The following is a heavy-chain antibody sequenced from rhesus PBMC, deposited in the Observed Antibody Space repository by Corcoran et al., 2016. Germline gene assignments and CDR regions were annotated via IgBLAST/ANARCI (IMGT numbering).Heavy chain of an antibody. Sequence: QVQLQESGPGVVKPSETLSLTCAVPGGSISSGYDWSWIRQPPGKGLEWIGYIFGTSGNTNYNPSLKNRVTISKDASKNQFSLKLSSVTAADTAVYYCARDPVNFGRRYFDLWGPGTPITISS. CDR2: IFGTSGNT. V-gene: IGHV4-76*01. J-gene: IGHJ2*01. D-gene: IGHD3-40*01. CDR3: ARDPVNFGRRYFDL. CDR1: GGSISSGYD.